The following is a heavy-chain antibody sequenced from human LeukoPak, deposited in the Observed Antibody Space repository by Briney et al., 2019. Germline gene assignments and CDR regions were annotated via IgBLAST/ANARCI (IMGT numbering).Heavy chain of an antibody. D-gene: IGHD6-19*01. Sequence: GGSLRLSCAASGFTFSSYSMNWVRQAPGKGLEWVSSISSSSSYIYYADSVKGRFTISRDSAKNSLYLQMNSLRAEDTAVYYCATQDSSGWYVWGQGTLVTVSS. CDR2: ISSSSSYI. V-gene: IGHV3-21*01. J-gene: IGHJ4*02. CDR1: GFTFSSYS. CDR3: ATQDSSGWYV.